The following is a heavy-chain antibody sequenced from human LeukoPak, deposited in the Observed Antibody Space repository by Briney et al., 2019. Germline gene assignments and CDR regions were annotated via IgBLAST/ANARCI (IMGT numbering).Heavy chain of an antibody. D-gene: IGHD2-15*01. Sequence: GGSLRLSCAASGFTFSSYGMKWVRQAPGKGLEWVAIIWDDGSKKDYADSVKGRFTISRDNSKNTLYLQMNSLRAEDTAVYYCARVRGSCSGDNCYSDYWGQGTLVTVSS. J-gene: IGHJ4*02. CDR3: ARVRGSCSGDNCYSDY. CDR1: GFTFSSYG. V-gene: IGHV3-33*01. CDR2: IWDDGSKK.